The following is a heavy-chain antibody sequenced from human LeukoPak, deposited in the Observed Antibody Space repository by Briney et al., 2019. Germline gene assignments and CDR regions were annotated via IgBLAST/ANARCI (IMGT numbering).Heavy chain of an antibody. D-gene: IGHD6-13*01. CDR1: GGSFSSYD. Sequence: SKTLCLTCTASGGSFSSYDWSWIRQPPGKGLEWIGYIYYSGSTNYNPSLKSRVSISVDTSKHQFPLQLSSVTAADTARHFCARRARIAAGGFFDYWGQGTLVTVSS. V-gene: IGHV4-59*01. CDR2: IYYSGST. J-gene: IGHJ4*02. CDR3: ARRARIAAGGFFDY.